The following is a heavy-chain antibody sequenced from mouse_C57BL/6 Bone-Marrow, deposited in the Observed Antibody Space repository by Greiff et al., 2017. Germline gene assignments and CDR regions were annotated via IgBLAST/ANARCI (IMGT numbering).Heavy chain of an antibody. CDR1: GFSLTSYG. CDR3: ASFWYFDV. V-gene: IGHV2-2*01. CDR2: IWSGGST. Sequence: QVQLQQSGPGLVQPSQSLSITCTVSGFSLTSYGVHWVRQSPGKGLEWLGVIWSGGSTDYNAAFISRLSISKDNSKSQVFFKMNRLQAEDTDIYYCASFWYFDVWGTGTTVTVSS. J-gene: IGHJ1*03.